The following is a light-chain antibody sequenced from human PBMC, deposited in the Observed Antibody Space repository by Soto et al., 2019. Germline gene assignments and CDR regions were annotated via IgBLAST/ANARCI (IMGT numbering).Light chain of an antibody. CDR2: GNS. CDR1: SSNIGAGYD. Sequence: QSVLTQPPSVSGAPGQRVTISCTGSSSNIGAGYDVHWYQQLPGAAPKLLIYGNSNRPSGVPDRFSGSRSGTSASLAITGLQPEDEADYYCQSCDTPVYVFGGGTKVTVL. V-gene: IGLV1-40*01. J-gene: IGLJ1*01. CDR3: QSCDTPVYV.